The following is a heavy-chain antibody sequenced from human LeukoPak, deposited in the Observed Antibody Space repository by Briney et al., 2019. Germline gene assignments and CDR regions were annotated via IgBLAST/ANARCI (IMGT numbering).Heavy chain of an antibody. J-gene: IGHJ4*02. D-gene: IGHD4-17*01. V-gene: IGHV3-21*01. Sequence: GGSLRLSCAASGFTFSSYSMNWVRQAPGKGLEWVSSISSSSSYIYYADSVKGRFTISRDNAKNSLYLQMNSLRAEDTAVYYCARGAISGDHQDYWGQGTLVTVSS. CDR3: ARGAISGDHQDY. CDR2: ISSSSSYI. CDR1: GFTFSSYS.